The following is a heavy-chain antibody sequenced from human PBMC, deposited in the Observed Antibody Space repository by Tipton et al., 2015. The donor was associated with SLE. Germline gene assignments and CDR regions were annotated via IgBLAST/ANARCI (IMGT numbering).Heavy chain of an antibody. CDR2: INQDGSEK. V-gene: IGHV3-7*01. Sequence: SLRLSCVASGFSFSDYYMTWVRQAPGKGLEWVANINQDGSEKYHVDSVKGRFTISRDNAKTSLYLQMNSLRAEDTAVYYCARGGNNWNEAGYWGQGTLVTVSS. CDR3: ARGGNNWNEAGY. D-gene: IGHD1-20*01. CDR1: GFSFSDYY. J-gene: IGHJ4*02.